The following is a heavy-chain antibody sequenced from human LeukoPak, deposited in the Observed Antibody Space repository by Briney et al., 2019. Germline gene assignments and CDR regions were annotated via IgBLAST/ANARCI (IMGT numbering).Heavy chain of an antibody. CDR3: ARDVGGSGSYAFDI. CDR1: GYTFTGYY. Sequence: GASVKVSCKASGYTFTGYYMHWVRQAPGQGLEWMGWVTPNSGGTNYAQKFQGRVTMTRDTSISTAYMEVSRLTSDDTAVYYCARDVGGSGSYAFDIWGQGTMVTVSS. CDR2: VTPNSGGT. D-gene: IGHD3-10*01. J-gene: IGHJ3*02. V-gene: IGHV1-2*02.